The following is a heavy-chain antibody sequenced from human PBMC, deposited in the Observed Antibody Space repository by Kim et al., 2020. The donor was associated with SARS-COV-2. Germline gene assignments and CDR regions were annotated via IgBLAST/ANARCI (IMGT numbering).Heavy chain of an antibody. V-gene: IGHV3-13*01. Sequence: WGSLRLSCAASGFTFSSYDMSWVRQATGKGLEWVSAIGTTGDTNYQASVMYRCTISRENAKNTSYFQKNSRRTGDAAADYFCGARYRHYYYDM. CDR2: IGTTGDT. J-gene: IGHJ6*01. CDR3: CGARYRHYYYDM. CDR1: GFTFSSYD. D-gene: IGHD1-26*01.